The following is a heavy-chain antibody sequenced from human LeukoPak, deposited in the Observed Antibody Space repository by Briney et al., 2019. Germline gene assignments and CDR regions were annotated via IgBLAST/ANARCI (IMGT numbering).Heavy chain of an antibody. CDR2: ISGSSVNT. Sequence: PGGSLRLSCAASGFSFTDYYMSWIRQAPGKGLEWVSYISGSSVNTNYADSVKGRFTVSRDNAKNSLYLQMNSLRAEDTAVYYCARGVTLDYWGQGTLVTVSS. J-gene: IGHJ4*02. CDR1: GFSFTDYY. D-gene: IGHD2-21*02. CDR3: ARGVTLDY. V-gene: IGHV3-11*06.